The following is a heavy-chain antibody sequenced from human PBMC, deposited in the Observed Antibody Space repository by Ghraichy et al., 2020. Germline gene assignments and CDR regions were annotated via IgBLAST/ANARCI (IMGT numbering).Heavy chain of an antibody. V-gene: IGHV3-30*02. D-gene: IGHD4-17*01. CDR1: AFIFSAYG. Sequence: GESLNISCAASAFIFSAYGMHWVRQAPGKGLEWVAFIRYDGNDKYYADSIKGRFTISRDNSKNTLYLQMDSLRVEDTAVYYCVKDLSQPRGDYEFDSWGQGTLVIVSS. CDR2: IRYDGNDK. J-gene: IGHJ4*02. CDR3: VKDLSQPRGDYEFDS.